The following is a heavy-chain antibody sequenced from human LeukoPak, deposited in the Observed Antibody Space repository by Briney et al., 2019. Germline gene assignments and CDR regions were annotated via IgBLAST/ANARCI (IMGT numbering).Heavy chain of an antibody. J-gene: IGHJ4*02. CDR3: ARMLTTVTTVDH. CDR2: IYYSGST. D-gene: IGHD4-17*01. CDR1: GGSISSSSYY. V-gene: IGHV4-39*01. Sequence: SETLSLTCTVSGGSISSSSYYWGWIRQPPGKGMEWIGSIYYSGSTYYNPSLKSRVTISVDTSKNQFSLKLSSVTAADTAVYYCARMLTTVTTVDHWGQGTLVTVSS.